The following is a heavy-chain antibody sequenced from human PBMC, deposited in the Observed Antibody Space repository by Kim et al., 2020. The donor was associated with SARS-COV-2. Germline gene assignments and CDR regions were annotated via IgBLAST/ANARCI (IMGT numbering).Heavy chain of an antibody. CDR3: ARNIGITMIVVVTGWFDP. V-gene: IGHV4-31*03. J-gene: IGHJ5*02. CDR2: IYYSGSI. D-gene: IGHD3-22*01. Sequence: SETLSLTCTVSGGSISSGGYYWSWIRQHPGKGLEWIGYIYYSGSIYYNPSLKSRVTISVDTSKNQFSLKLSSVTAADTAVYYCARNIGITMIVVVTGWFDPWGQGTLVTVSS. CDR1: GGSISSGGYY.